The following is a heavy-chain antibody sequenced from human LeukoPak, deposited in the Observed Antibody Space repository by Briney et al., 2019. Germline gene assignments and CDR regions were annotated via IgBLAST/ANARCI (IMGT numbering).Heavy chain of an antibody. CDR1: GFTFSTYW. CDR3: ARASTTVPNLLDH. J-gene: IGHJ4*02. CDR2: IKGDGSST. V-gene: IGHV3-74*01. D-gene: IGHD4-17*01. Sequence: GGSLRLSCAASGFTFSTYWMHWVRQAPGKGLVWVARIKGDGSSTIYADSVKGRFTISRDNSKNTLYLQTSSLRAEDTAVFYCARASTTVPNLLDHWGRGTLVTVSS.